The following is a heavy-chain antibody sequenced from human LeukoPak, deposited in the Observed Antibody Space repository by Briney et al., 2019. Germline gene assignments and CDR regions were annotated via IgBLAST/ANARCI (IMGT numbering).Heavy chain of an antibody. Sequence: PGGSQSLPCAASGFPFSRYDELWVRQAPGKGREWVEDITYDGSNKYYADSVKGRFTISRDNTKNTLYLQMDSLRAEDTAVYYCAKDPGWRQLIPMHFDYWGQGTLVTVSS. CDR3: AKDPGWRQLIPMHFDY. J-gene: IGHJ4*02. CDR2: ITYDGSNK. CDR1: GFPFSRYD. D-gene: IGHD2-15*01. V-gene: IGHV3-30*18.